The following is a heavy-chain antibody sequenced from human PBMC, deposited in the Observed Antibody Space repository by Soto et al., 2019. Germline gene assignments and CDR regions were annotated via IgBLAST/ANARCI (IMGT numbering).Heavy chain of an antibody. V-gene: IGHV5-10-1*01. Sequence: GESLKISCKASGYNFTAFWIHWVRQMPGKGLEWLGKIDPSDSYTNYSPSFEGHVTISTDNSITTAYLQWSSLRASDTALYFCARVHKNWFDSWAQGTMVTVSS. CDR1: GYNFTAFW. J-gene: IGHJ5*01. CDR2: IDPSDSYT. CDR3: ARVHKNWFDS.